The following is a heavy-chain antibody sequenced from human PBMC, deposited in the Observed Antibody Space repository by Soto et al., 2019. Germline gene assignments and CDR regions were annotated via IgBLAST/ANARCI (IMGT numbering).Heavy chain of an antibody. CDR1: GGSISSGDYY. D-gene: IGHD3-10*01. Sequence: SETLSLTCTVSGGSISSGDYYWSWIRQPPGKGLEWIGYIYYSGSTYYNPSLKSRVTISVDTSKNQLSLKLSSVTAADTAVYYCARDWSITMVRGVRYNWFDPWGQGTLVTVSS. CDR2: IYYSGST. V-gene: IGHV4-30-4*01. J-gene: IGHJ5*02. CDR3: ARDWSITMVRGVRYNWFDP.